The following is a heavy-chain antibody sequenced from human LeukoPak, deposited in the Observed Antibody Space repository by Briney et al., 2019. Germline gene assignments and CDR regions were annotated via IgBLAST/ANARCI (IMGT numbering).Heavy chain of an antibody. CDR1: GGSISSYY. CDR3: ARGPYGSGGNFDY. D-gene: IGHD3-10*01. Sequence: PSETLSLTCTVSGGSISSYYWSWIRQPPGKGLEWIGYIYYSGSTNYNPSLKSRVTISVDTSKNQFSLNLSSVTAADTAVYYCARGPYGSGGNFDYWGQGTLVTVSS. CDR2: IYYSGST. V-gene: IGHV4-59*08. J-gene: IGHJ4*02.